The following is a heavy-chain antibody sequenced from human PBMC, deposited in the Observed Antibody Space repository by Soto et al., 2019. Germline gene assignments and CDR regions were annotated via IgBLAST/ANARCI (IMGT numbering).Heavy chain of an antibody. CDR3: ARVSIAVAGIAYYFDY. V-gene: IGHV3-30-3*01. Sequence: QVQLVESGGGVVQPGRSLRLSCAASGFSFSSGAMHWVRQAPGKGLEWVAVVSHDGSIKYYADSVKGRVTISRDNSINPVYLQMNSLRAEDTAVYYCARVSIAVAGIAYYFDYWGQGTLVTVSS. CDR2: VSHDGSIK. J-gene: IGHJ4*02. D-gene: IGHD6-19*01. CDR1: GFSFSSGA.